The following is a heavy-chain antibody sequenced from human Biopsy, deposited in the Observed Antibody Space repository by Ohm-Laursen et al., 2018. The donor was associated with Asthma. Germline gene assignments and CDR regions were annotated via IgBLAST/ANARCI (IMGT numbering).Heavy chain of an antibody. CDR1: GFTFGDYC. D-gene: IGHD4-17*01. CDR2: IKHDGSEK. CDR3: ARPRWGPYGY. V-gene: IGHV3-7*01. J-gene: IGHJ4*02. Sequence: GSLRLSCAASGFTFGDYCMSWVRQVPGQGLEWVANIKHDGSEKNHVDSLRGRFTISKDNTKNLLFLQMNSLRDEDTAVYYCARPRWGPYGYWGQGTLVTVSS.